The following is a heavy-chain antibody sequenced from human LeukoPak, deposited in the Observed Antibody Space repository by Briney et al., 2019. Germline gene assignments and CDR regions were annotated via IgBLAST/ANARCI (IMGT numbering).Heavy chain of an antibody. V-gene: IGHV1-18*01. Sequence: ASVKVSCKATGCIFSSQGISWVRQAPGQGLEWMGWISVYNGNTNYAQKLQGRVTMTTDTSTSTAYMELRSLRSDDTAVYYCARLSAYDKYPDYWGQGTLVTVSS. CDR2: ISVYNGNT. CDR1: GCIFSSQG. CDR3: ARLSAYDKYPDY. J-gene: IGHJ4*02. D-gene: IGHD3-9*01.